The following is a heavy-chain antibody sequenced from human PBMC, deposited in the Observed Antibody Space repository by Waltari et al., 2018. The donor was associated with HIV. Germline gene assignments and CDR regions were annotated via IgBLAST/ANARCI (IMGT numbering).Heavy chain of an antibody. CDR1: GFSLSTRGMR. CDR2: IDWDDDK. CDR3: ARSITIFGVVTKGSDAFDI. J-gene: IGHJ3*02. V-gene: IGHV2-70*04. D-gene: IGHD3-3*01. Sequence: QVPLEESGPAMVKPTQTLTLTCPFSGFSLSTRGMRVSWIRPPPGKALEWLARIDWDDDKFYSTSLKTRLTISKDTAKNQGVLTMTNMDPVDTATYYCARSITIFGVVTKGSDAFDIWGQGTMVTVSS.